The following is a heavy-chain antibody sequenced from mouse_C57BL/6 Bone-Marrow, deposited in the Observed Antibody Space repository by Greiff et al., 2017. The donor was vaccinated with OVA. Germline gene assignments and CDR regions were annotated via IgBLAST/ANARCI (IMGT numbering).Heavy chain of an antibody. V-gene: IGHV3-6*01. CDR2: ISYDGSN. Sequence: EVKLMESGPGLVKPSQSLSLTCSVTGYSITSGYYWNWIRQFPGNKLEWMGYISYDGSNNYNPSLKNRISITRDTSKNQLFRKLNSVTTEDTATYYGARGYFDVWGTGTTVTVSA. CDR1: GYSITSGYY. J-gene: IGHJ1*03. CDR3: ARGYFDV.